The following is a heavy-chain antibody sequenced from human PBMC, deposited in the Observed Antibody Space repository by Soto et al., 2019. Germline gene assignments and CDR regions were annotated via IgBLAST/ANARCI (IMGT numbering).Heavy chain of an antibody. Sequence: QVQLVQSGAEVKKPGSSVTVSCKASGGTFSSYTISWVRQAPGQGLEWMGGIIPIFGTANYAQKFQGRVTIPADESTSISYMELSSLRSEDTSVYYCGGGTHRWVQLWYFDLWGRGTLVTVSS. CDR3: GGGTHRWVQLWYFDL. CDR1: GGTFSSYT. CDR2: IIPIFGTA. D-gene: IGHD1-1*01. J-gene: IGHJ2*01. V-gene: IGHV1-69*12.